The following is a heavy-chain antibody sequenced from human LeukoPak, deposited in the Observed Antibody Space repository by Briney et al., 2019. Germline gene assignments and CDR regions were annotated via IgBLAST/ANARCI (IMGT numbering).Heavy chain of an antibody. D-gene: IGHD6-13*01. CDR2: ISSSSSYI. CDR1: GFTFSSYS. J-gene: IGHJ4*02. CDR3: ATSRYSSSWAPRGG. V-gene: IGHV3-21*01. Sequence: GGSLRPSCAASGFTFSSYSMNWVRQAPGKGLEWVSSISSSSSYIYYADSVKGRFTISRDNAKNSLYLQMNSLRAEDTAVYYCATSRYSSSWAPRGGWGQGTLVTVS.